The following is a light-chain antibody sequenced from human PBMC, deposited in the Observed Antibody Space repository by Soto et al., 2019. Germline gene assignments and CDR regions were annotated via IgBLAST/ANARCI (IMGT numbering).Light chain of an antibody. CDR2: AAS. Sequence: DIQMTQSPPSLSASVGDTVTITCRASQDISTWLAWYQQKPGKVPKVLIYAASTLQPGVPSRFSGGGSGTDFSLTISRLQPEDFATYYCQEVNSFPRAFGQGTKLEIK. V-gene: IGKV1-12*01. CDR3: QEVNSFPRA. J-gene: IGKJ2*01. CDR1: QDISTW.